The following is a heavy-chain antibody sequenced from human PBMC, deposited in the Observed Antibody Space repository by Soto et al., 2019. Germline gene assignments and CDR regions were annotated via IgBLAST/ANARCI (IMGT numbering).Heavy chain of an antibody. Sequence: GESLKISCQSSGYTFSNFWIGWVRQLPGKGLEWMGIIYPGDHETRYSPSFHGKVTISADRSINTAYLQWNSLEASDTAVYFCARSPRSSPYFDYWGQGALVTVSS. D-gene: IGHD6-13*01. J-gene: IGHJ4*02. V-gene: IGHV5-51*01. CDR1: GYTFSNFW. CDR2: IYPGDHET. CDR3: ARSPRSSPYFDY.